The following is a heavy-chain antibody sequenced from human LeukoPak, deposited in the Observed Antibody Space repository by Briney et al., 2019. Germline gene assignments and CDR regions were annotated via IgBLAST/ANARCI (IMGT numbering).Heavy chain of an antibody. CDR2: INPNSGGT. D-gene: IGHD3-16*01. V-gene: IGHV1-2*06. CDR3: ARVLSPLGGVVLGFDY. CDR1: GYTFTSYG. Sequence: ASVKVSCKASGYTFTSYGISWVRQAPGQGLEWMGRINPNSGGTNYAQKFQGRVTMTRDTSISTAYMELSRLRSDDTAVYYCARVLSPLGGVVLGFDYWGQGTLVTVSS. J-gene: IGHJ4*02.